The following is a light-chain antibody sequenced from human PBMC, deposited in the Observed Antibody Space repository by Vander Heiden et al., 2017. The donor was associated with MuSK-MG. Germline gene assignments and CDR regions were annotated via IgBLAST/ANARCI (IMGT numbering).Light chain of an antibody. J-gene: IGLJ2*01. CDR2: DDS. Sequence: SYVLTQPPSVSVAPGQTARITFGGNNIGSKGVHWYQHSPAQTPVLLVYDDSARPSGIPERFSASNSGNTATLTISRVEAGDEADYYCQVWDSSSDHVVFGGGTKLTVL. V-gene: IGLV3-21*02. CDR1: NIGSKG. CDR3: QVWDSSSDHVV.